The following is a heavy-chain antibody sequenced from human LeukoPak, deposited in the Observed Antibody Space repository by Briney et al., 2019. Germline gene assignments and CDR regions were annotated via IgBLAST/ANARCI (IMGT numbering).Heavy chain of an antibody. CDR3: ARVGGSRYQVLWYWFDP. CDR1: GYTFTSYD. Sequence: VASVKVSCKASGYTFTSYDINWVRQATGQGLEWMEWINPNSGHTVYAQKFQGRVTMTRNTSISTAYMEMTSLTSEDTAVYYCARVGGSRYQVLWYWFDPWGQGTLVTVSS. V-gene: IGHV1-8*01. CDR2: INPNSGHT. D-gene: IGHD2-2*01. J-gene: IGHJ5*02.